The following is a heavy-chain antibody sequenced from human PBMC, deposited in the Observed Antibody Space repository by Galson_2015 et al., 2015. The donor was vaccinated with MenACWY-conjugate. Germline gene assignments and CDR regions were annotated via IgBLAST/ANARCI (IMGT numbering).Heavy chain of an antibody. CDR2: VSSNGGTT. V-gene: IGHV3-64D*06. J-gene: IGHJ2*01. D-gene: IGHD1-1*01. Sequence: SLRLSCAASGFSFSSYAMHWVRQAAGKGLEYVSAVSSNGGTTHYADSVKGRFTISRDNSKNTLYLQMSSLRAEDTAVYYCVKGGTTMAYWYFDLWGRGTLVTVSS. CDR3: VKGGTTMAYWYFDL. CDR1: GFSFSSYA.